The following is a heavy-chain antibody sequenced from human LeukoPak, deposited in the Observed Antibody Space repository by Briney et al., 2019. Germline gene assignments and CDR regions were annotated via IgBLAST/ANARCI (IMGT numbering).Heavy chain of an antibody. CDR3: ARDAGGYSSMVGWYYYYMDV. CDR1: GFTFDDHG. V-gene: IGHV3-20*04. J-gene: IGHJ6*03. Sequence: GGSLRLSCAASGFTFDDHGMSWVRQAPGKGLEWVSGIKWDGGSTGYADSVKGRFTISRDNAKNSLYLQMNSLRAEDTAVYYCARDAGGYSSMVGWYYYYMDVWGKGTTVTVSS. CDR2: IKWDGGST. D-gene: IGHD5-18*01.